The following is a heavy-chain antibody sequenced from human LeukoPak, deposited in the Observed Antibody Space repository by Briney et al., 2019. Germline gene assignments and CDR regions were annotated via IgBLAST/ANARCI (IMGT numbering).Heavy chain of an antibody. V-gene: IGHV4-39*07. D-gene: IGHD3-16*01. Sequence: PSETLSLTCTVSGVSISSSSYYWGWIRQPPGKGLEWIGSIYYSVSTYYNPSLKSRVTISVDTSKNQFSLKLSSVTAADTAVYYCARGDAPIVQRAFDYWGQGTLVTVSS. CDR2: IYYSVST. CDR3: ARGDAPIVQRAFDY. CDR1: GVSISSSSYY. J-gene: IGHJ4*02.